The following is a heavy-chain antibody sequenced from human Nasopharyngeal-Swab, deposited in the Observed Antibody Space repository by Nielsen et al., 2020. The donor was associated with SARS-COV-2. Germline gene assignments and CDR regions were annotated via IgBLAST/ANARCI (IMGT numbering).Heavy chain of an antibody. D-gene: IGHD2-15*01. Sequence: GGSLRLSCAASGFPFSDYYMSWIRQDPGKGLEWVSYISSSSSYTSYADSVKGRFTISRDNAKNSLYLQMNSLRAEDTAVYYCARVAWDIVVVVAAGAPDYWGQGTLVTVSS. CDR2: ISSSSSYT. CDR1: GFPFSDYY. V-gene: IGHV3-11*05. CDR3: ARVAWDIVVVVAAGAPDY. J-gene: IGHJ4*02.